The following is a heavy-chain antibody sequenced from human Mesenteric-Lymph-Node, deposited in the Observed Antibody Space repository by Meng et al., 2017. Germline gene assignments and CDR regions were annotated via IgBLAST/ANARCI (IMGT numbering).Heavy chain of an antibody. V-gene: IGHV4-38-2*01. D-gene: IGHD2-2*01. J-gene: IGHJ4*02. CDR3: ARLGVLTKKNIVVVPAARGYFDY. CDR2: IYHSGST. Sequence: SETLSLTCAVSGYSISSGYYWGWIRQPPGKGLEWIGSIYHSGSTYYNPSLKSRVTISVDTSKNQFSLKLSSVTAADTAVYYCARLGVLTKKNIVVVPAARGYFDYWGQGTLVTVSS. CDR1: GYSISSGYY.